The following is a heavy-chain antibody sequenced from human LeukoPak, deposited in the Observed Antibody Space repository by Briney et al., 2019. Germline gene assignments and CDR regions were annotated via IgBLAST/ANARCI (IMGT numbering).Heavy chain of an antibody. D-gene: IGHD2-8*01. CDR3: AKDLMGAIDY. CDR1: GFTFNNYA. CDR2: ISDSGGST. V-gene: IGHV3-23*01. Sequence: PGGSLRLSCAASGFTFNNYAMSWVRQVPGKGLEWVSGISDSGGSTYYADSVKGRFTIVRDNSKNTLYVQMNSLRAEDTAVYYCAKDLMGAIDYWGQGTLVTVSS. J-gene: IGHJ4*02.